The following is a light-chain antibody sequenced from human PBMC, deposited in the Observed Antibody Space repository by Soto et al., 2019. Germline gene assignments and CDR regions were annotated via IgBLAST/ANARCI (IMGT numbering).Light chain of an antibody. CDR2: DVT. Sequence: QSVLTPPASVSGSPGQSITLSRTGNSSDVGGYNFVSWYQQHPDKAPKLMIYDVTNRPSGVSNRFSGSKSGNTASLTISGLQAEDEADSYCSSYTSISTYVFGPGTKVTVL. V-gene: IGLV2-14*01. CDR1: SSDVGGYNF. J-gene: IGLJ1*01. CDR3: SSYTSISTYV.